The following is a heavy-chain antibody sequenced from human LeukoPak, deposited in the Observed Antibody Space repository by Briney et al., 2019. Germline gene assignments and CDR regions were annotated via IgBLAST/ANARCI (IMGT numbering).Heavy chain of an antibody. Sequence: ASVKVSCKASGYTFTDYYVHWVRQAPGLGLEWMGIINPLRGITIYAQKFQGRVTMTSDTSTNTVYMELSSLISEDTAVYYCTRTIGYRPVAGLKEKWFDPWGQGTLVTVAS. CDR1: GYTFTDYY. CDR3: TRTIGYRPVAGLKEKWFDP. D-gene: IGHD6-19*01. V-gene: IGHV1-46*01. J-gene: IGHJ5*02. CDR2: INPLRGIT.